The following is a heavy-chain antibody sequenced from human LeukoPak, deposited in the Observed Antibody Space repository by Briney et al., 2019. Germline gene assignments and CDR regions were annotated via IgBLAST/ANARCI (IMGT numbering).Heavy chain of an antibody. D-gene: IGHD6-6*01. Sequence: PGGSLRLPCAASGFTFSSYAMSWVRQAPGKGLEWVSAISGSGGSTYYADSVKGRFTISRDNSKNTLYLQMNSLRAEDTAVYYCAKMIFSSSSVSSDYWGQGTLVTVSS. J-gene: IGHJ4*02. CDR3: AKMIFSSSSVSSDY. V-gene: IGHV3-23*01. CDR1: GFTFSSYA. CDR2: ISGSGGST.